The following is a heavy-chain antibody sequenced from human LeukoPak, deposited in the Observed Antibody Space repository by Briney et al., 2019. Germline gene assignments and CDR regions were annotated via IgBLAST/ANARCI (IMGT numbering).Heavy chain of an antibody. CDR2: ISSSGSTI. D-gene: IGHD3-9*01. CDR3: ARVGTRYFDWLLPSDAFDI. CDR1: GFTFSSYE. J-gene: IGHJ3*02. Sequence: PGGSLRLSCAASGFTFSSYEMNWVRQAPGKGLEWVSYISSSGSTIYYADSVKGRFTISRDNAKNSLYLQMNSLRAEDTAVYYCARVGTRYFDWLLPSDAFDIWGQGTMVTVSS. V-gene: IGHV3-48*03.